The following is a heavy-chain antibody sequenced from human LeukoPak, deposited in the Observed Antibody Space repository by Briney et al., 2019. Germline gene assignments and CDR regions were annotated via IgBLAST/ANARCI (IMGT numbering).Heavy chain of an antibody. Sequence: GGSLRLSCAASGFTFSSYAMSWVRQAPGKGLEWVSTISGSGGGTYYADSVKGRFTISRDNSKNTLYLQMNSLRAEDTAVYYCAQDYYDGGAYYHPYGSWGQGTLVTVSS. CDR3: AQDYYDGGAYYHPYGS. D-gene: IGHD3-22*01. CDR1: GFTFSSYA. V-gene: IGHV3-23*01. J-gene: IGHJ5*02. CDR2: ISGSGGGT.